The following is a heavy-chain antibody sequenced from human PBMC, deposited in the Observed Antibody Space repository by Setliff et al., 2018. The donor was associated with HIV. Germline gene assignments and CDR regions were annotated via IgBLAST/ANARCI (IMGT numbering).Heavy chain of an antibody. CDR2: MTSGSRYI. CDR3: ARAGGNYYQYFYMDV. J-gene: IGHJ6*03. Sequence: AGSLRLSCAASGFTFSIYSMNWVRQAPGKGLEWVSYMTSGSRYIYHADSVKGRFTISRDNARNSLYLQMNSLRAEDTAVYYCARAGGNYYQYFYMDVWGIGTTVTVS. V-gene: IGHV3-21*01. D-gene: IGHD6-13*01. CDR1: GFTFSIYS.